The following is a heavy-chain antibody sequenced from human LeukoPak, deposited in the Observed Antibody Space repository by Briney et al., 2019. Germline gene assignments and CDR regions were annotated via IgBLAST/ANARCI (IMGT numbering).Heavy chain of an antibody. CDR3: ARDLFYSVSGTYYNVGRVFNY. CDR2: INPNSGGT. Sequence: ASVKVSCKASGFTFTGYYMHWVRQAPGQGLEWMGWINPNSGGTNYAQKFQGRVTMTRDTSITTAYMELTRLRSDDTAVYYCARDLFYSVSGTYYNVGRVFNYWGQGTLVTVSS. V-gene: IGHV1-2*02. CDR1: GFTFTGYY. J-gene: IGHJ4*02. D-gene: IGHD3-10*01.